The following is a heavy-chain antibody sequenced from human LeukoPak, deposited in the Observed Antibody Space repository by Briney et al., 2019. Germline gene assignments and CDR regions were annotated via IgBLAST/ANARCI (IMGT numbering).Heavy chain of an antibody. Sequence: GGSLRLSCAASGFTFGSYAMSWVRQAPGKGLEWVSSISGRDGSSIYYADSVKGRFAISRDNSRNTLYLQMNSLRAEDTAVYYCASGFDSRFFDKWGQGTLVTVSS. V-gene: IGHV3-23*01. CDR3: ASGFDSRFFDK. CDR2: ISGRDGSSI. D-gene: IGHD3-22*01. CDR1: GFTFGSYA. J-gene: IGHJ4*02.